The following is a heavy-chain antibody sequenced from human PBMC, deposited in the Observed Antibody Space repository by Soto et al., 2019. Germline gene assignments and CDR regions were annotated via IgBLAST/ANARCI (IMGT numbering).Heavy chain of an antibody. CDR2: ISSSSSYI. Sequence: EVQLVESGGGLVKPGGSLRLSCAASGFTFSSYSMNWVRQAPGKGLEWVSSISSSSSYIYYADSVKGRFTISRDNAKNSLYLLMDSLRAEDTAVYYWARARVGARLDYWGQGTLVTVS. CDR3: ARARVGARLDY. V-gene: IGHV3-21*01. CDR1: GFTFSSYS. D-gene: IGHD1-26*01. J-gene: IGHJ4*02.